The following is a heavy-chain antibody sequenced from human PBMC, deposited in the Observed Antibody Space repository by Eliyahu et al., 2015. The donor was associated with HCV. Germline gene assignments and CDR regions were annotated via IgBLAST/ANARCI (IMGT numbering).Heavy chain of an antibody. D-gene: IGHD3-10*01. CDR3: ARGLTGEAPDF. J-gene: IGHJ4*02. CDR1: GGTFGSYT. CDR2: IIPIHEIA. Sequence: EVKKPGSSVKVSCKASGGTFGSYTVTWVRQAPGQGLEWVGRIIPIHEIANYAQNFQGRVTITADRSTTTVYMQLSSLKSEDTAVYYCARGLTGEAPDFWGQGTLVTVSS. V-gene: IGHV1-69*02.